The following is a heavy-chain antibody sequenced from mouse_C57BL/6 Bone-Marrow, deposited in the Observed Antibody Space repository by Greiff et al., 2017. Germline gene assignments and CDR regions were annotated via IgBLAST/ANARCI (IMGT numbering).Heavy chain of an antibody. J-gene: IGHJ4*01. CDR1: GFNIKDDY. CDR3: TYYDDGDY. D-gene: IGHD2-4*01. CDR2: IDPENGDT. Sequence: VQLQQSGAELVRPGASVKLSCTASGFNIKDDYMHWVKQRPEQGLEWIGWIDPENGDTEYASKFQGKATITVDTSSNTAYLQLSSLTSEDAAVYYCTYYDDGDYGGQGTSVTVTS. V-gene: IGHV14-4*01.